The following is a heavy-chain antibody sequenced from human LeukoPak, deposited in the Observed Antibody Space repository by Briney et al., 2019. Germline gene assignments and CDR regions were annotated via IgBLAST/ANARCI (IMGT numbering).Heavy chain of an antibody. J-gene: IGHJ4*02. D-gene: IGHD2-2*01. V-gene: IGHV3-23*01. CDR2: ISGSGGST. CDR1: GFTFSSYG. Sequence: VGSLRLSCAASGFTFSSYGMSWVRQAPGKGLEWVSAISGSGGSTYYADSVKGRFTISRDNSKNTLYLQMNSLRAEDTAVYYCAKWVVVVPAYFDYWGQGTLVTVSS. CDR3: AKWVVVVPAYFDY.